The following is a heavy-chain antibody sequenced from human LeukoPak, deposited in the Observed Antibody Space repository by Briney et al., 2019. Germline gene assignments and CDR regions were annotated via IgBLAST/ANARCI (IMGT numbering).Heavy chain of an antibody. CDR3: ARASPFSTTAGGPTSPH. CDR2: INPNSGGT. CDR1: GYTFSGYY. V-gene: IGHV1-2*02. J-gene: IGHJ1*01. D-gene: IGHD1/OR15-1a*01. Sequence: ASVKVSCKASGYTFSGYYMHWVRQAPGQGLEWMGWINPNSGGTNYAQKFQGRVTMTRDTSISTAYMELSRLRSDDTAVYYCARASPFSTTAGGPTSPHWGRGTLVTVPS.